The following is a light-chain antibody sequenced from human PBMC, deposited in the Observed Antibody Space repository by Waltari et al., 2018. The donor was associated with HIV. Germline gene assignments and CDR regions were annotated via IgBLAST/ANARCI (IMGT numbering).Light chain of an antibody. CDR3: AAWDDSLDGPVV. CDR1: DPNIRGSF. V-gene: IGLV1-47*01. Sequence: QSVLTQPPSASGTPGQRVTISCSGSDPNIRGSFVYWSQQLPGTAPKLIIHRNNQRPSGVPDRFSGSKSGTSASLVITGLRSEDEAEYHCAAWDDSLDGPVVFGGGTKLTVL. J-gene: IGLJ2*01. CDR2: RNN.